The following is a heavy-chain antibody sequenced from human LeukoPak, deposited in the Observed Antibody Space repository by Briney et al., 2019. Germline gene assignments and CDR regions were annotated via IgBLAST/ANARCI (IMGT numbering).Heavy chain of an antibody. CDR2: IYTSGST. CDR3: AVRIAVAGTDFDY. Sequence: SEILSLTCTVSGGSISSYYWSWIRQPAGKGLEWIGRIYTSGSTNYNPSLKSRVTMSVDTSKNQFSLRLSSVTAADTAVYYCAVRIAVAGTDFDYWGQGTLVTVSS. CDR1: GGSISSYY. J-gene: IGHJ4*02. D-gene: IGHD6-19*01. V-gene: IGHV4-4*07.